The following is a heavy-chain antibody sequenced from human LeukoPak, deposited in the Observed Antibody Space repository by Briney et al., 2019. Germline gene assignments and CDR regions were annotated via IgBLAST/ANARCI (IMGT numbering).Heavy chain of an antibody. Sequence: PGGSLRLSCAASGFTVSNSYLSWVRQAPGKGLEWVSAISGSGGSTYYADSVKGRFTISRDDSKNTLYLQMNSLRAEDTAVYYCAKDRSGYGRQNWFDPWGQGTLVTVSS. D-gene: IGHD5-12*01. J-gene: IGHJ5*02. V-gene: IGHV3-23*01. CDR3: AKDRSGYGRQNWFDP. CDR1: GFTVSNSY. CDR2: ISGSGGST.